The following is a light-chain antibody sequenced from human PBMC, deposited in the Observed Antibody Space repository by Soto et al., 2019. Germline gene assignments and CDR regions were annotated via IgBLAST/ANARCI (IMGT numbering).Light chain of an antibody. CDR3: QQYSSSPHT. J-gene: IGKJ1*01. V-gene: IGKV3-20*01. CDR1: QSVSSSY. CDR2: GAS. Sequence: EIVLTQSPGTLSLSPGERATLSCRASQSVSSSYFAWYQHKPGQAPRLLIYGASSRATGIPDRFSGSGSGTDFTLTISRLEPEDFAVYYCQQYSSSPHTFGQGTKVEIK.